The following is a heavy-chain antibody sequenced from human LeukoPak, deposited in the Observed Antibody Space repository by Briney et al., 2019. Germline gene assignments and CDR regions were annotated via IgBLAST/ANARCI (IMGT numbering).Heavy chain of an antibody. J-gene: IGHJ6*03. CDR2: IKQDGSEK. CDR1: GFTFSSYW. V-gene: IGHV3-7*03. CDR3: AKAGGQEGGSHGVYYYYMDV. D-gene: IGHD2-15*01. Sequence: GGSLRLSCAASGFTFSSYWMSWVRQAPGKGLEWVANIKQDGSEKYYVDSVKGRFTISRDNSKNTLYLQMNSLRAEDTAVYYCAKAGGQEGGSHGVYYYYMDVWGKGTTVTVSS.